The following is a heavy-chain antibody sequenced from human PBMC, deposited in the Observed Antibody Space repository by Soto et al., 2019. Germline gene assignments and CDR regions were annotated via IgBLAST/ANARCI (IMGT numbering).Heavy chain of an antibody. Sequence: SQTLSRTCAISGASVSGNSAAWNWIRQSPSRGLEWLGRTYYRSRWYNDYAVSVRSRITVTPDTSKNQFSLHMNSVTPEDTDVYYYAREFPYYVSSDSYLYDWGQGALVTVSS. J-gene: IGHJ4*02. V-gene: IGHV6-1*01. CDR2: TYYRSRWYN. CDR1: GASVSGNSAA. CDR3: AREFPYYVSSDSYLYD. D-gene: IGHD3-16*01.